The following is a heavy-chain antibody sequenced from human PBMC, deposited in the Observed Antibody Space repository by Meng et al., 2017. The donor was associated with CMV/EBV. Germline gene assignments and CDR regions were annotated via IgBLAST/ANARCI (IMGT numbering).Heavy chain of an antibody. CDR3: IYSSSPYYYGMDV. V-gene: IGHV1-69*05. CDR1: GGTFSSYA. Sequence: SVKVSCKASGGTFSSYAISWVRQAPGQGLEWMGGIIPIFGTANYAQKFQGRVTITTDESTSTAYMELSSLRSEDTAVYYCIYSSSPYYYGMDVWGQGTTVTVSS. D-gene: IGHD6-6*01. CDR2: IIPIFGTA. J-gene: IGHJ6*02.